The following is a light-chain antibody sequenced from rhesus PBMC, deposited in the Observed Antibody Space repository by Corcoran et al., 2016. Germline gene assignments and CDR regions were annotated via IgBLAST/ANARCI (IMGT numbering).Light chain of an antibody. CDR2: EAS. CDR3: QHYYSTPFT. J-gene: IGKJ3*01. V-gene: IGKV1-25*01. CDR1: QGITND. Sequence: DIQMTQSPSSLSASVGDRVTITCRASQGITNDLACYQQKPGDTPKLLIYEASSLQSGIPSRFSGSGSGTDFTLTISSLQSEDFATYYCQHYYSTPFTFGPGTKLDIK.